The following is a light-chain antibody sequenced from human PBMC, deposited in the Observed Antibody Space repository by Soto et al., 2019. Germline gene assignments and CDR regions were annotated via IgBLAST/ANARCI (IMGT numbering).Light chain of an antibody. CDR1: QTISSW. Sequence: DIQMTQSPSTLSGSVGDRVTITCRASQTISSWLAWYQQKPGKAPKLLIYKASTLKSGVPSRFSGGGSGTEFTLTISSLQPDDFATYYCQHYNSYSEAFGQGT. CDR3: QHYNSYSEA. J-gene: IGKJ1*01. V-gene: IGKV1-5*03. CDR2: KAS.